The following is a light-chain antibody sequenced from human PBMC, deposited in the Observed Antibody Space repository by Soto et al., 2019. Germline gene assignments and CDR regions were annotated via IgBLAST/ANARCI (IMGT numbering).Light chain of an antibody. V-gene: IGKV1-5*01. J-gene: IGKJ5*01. CDR3: QQSYSSPPIT. CDR1: QSISSW. CDR2: DAS. Sequence: DIQMNLSPSTLSAYEGDRVTITCRASQSISSWLAWYQQKPGKAPKLLIYDASRLQSGVPSRFSGSGSGTDFTLTINSLQFEDSATYYCQQSYSSPPITFGPGGRLEI.